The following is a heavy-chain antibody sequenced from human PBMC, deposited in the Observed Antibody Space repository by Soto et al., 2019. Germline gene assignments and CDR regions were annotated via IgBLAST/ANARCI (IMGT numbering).Heavy chain of an antibody. CDR1: GFTFNTYG. J-gene: IGHJ4*02. D-gene: IGHD6-6*01. V-gene: IGHV3-33*06. CDR3: AKSITARPFDY. Sequence: GGSLRLSCAASGFTFNTYGFHWVRQAPGKGLEWVAVIWSDGNNKYYADSVKGRFTISRDSSKNTLYLQMNSLRVEDTAVYYCAKSITARPFDYWGQGALVTVSS. CDR2: IWSDGNNK.